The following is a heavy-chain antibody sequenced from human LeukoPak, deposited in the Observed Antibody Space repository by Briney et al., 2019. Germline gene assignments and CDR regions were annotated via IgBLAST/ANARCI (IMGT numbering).Heavy chain of an antibody. CDR3: TRHIVGTAETSDY. CDR1: GFTFSASA. CDR2: IRTKPNNYAT. J-gene: IGHJ4*02. V-gene: IGHV3-73*01. D-gene: IGHD1-26*01. Sequence: GGSLKLSCAASGFTFSASAIHWVRQVSGRGLEWIGRIRTKPNNYATTYAASMKGRFTISRDDSNNTAYLEMNGLKIEDTAIYYCTRHIVGTAETSDYWGQGTLVTVSS.